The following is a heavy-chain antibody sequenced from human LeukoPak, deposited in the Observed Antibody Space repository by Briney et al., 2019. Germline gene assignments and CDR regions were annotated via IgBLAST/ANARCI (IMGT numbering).Heavy chain of an antibody. CDR2: IYHSGRT. D-gene: IGHD3-22*01. CDR3: ARDWNYYDSSGYSDY. CDR1: GYSISSGDY. Sequence: PSETLSLTCTVSGYSISSGDYWGWIRQPPGKGLEWIGSIYHSGRTYYNPSLKSRVTISVDTSKNQLSLNLTSVTAADTAVYYCARDWNYYDSSGYSDYWGQGTLVTVSS. J-gene: IGHJ4*02. V-gene: IGHV4-38-2*02.